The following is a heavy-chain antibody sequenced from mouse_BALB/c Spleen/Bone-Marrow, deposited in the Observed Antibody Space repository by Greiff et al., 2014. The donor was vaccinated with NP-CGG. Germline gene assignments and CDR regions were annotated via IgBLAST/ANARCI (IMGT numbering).Heavy chain of an antibody. D-gene: IGHD2-3*01. CDR3: ARQNDGYLYYAMDY. J-gene: IGHJ4*01. CDR1: GYSITSGYS. Sequence: EVKLLESGPDLVKPSQSLSLTCTVTGYSITSGYSWHWIRQFPGNKLEWMGYIHYSGTTNYNPSLKSRISITRDTSKNQFFLQLSSVTSDDTATYYCARQNDGYLYYAMDYWGQGTSVTVSS. V-gene: IGHV3-1*02. CDR2: IHYSGTT.